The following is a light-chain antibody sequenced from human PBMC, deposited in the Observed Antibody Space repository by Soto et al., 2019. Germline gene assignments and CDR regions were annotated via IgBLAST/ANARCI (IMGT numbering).Light chain of an antibody. J-gene: IGKJ4*01. Sequence: DIQLTQSPSSLSASVGDRVTITCRASQVISTYLAWHQQKPGEAPKLLIYAASTLQSGVPARFSGSGSGTDFTLTISSLQPEDFATYYCQQRNSYPLTFGGGTKVEIK. CDR3: QQRNSYPLT. CDR1: QVISTY. V-gene: IGKV1-9*01. CDR2: AAS.